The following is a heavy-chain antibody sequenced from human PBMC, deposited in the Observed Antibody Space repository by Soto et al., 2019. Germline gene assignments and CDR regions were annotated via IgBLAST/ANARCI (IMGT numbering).Heavy chain of an antibody. CDR1: GFTFSSYS. D-gene: IGHD2-2*01. CDR3: ASGYCSSTSCYWRRTYFDY. J-gene: IGHJ4*02. V-gene: IGHV3-48*01. CDR2: ISSSSSTI. Sequence: GGSLRLSCAASGFTFSSYSMNWVRQAPGKGLEWVSYISSSSSTIYYADSVKGRFTISRDNAKNSLYLQMNSLRAEDMAVYYCASGYCSSTSCYWRRTYFDYWGQGTLVTVSS.